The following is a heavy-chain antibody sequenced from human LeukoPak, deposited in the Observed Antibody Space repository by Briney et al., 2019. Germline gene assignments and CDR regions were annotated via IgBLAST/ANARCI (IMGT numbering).Heavy chain of an antibody. CDR1: GGSISSGGYY. V-gene: IGHV4-39*01. CDR3: ARYYSGYGLDAFDI. CDR2: IYYSGST. J-gene: IGHJ3*02. D-gene: IGHD5-12*01. Sequence: SETLSLTCTVSGGSISSGGYYWSWIRQPPGKGLEWIGSIYYSGSTYYNPSLKSRVTISVDTSKNQFSLKLSSVTAADTAVYYCARYYSGYGLDAFDIWGQGTMVTVSS.